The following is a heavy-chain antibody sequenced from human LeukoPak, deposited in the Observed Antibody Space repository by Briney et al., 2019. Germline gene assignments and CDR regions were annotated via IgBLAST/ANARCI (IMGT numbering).Heavy chain of an antibody. CDR1: GGSISPYY. CDR2: VHYTGRT. J-gene: IGHJ2*01. Sequence: SETLSLTCTVSGGSISPYYWNWIRQPPGKGLEWIGYVHYTGRTDYNPSLNSRVTITVDTSKSQFSLKVTSETAADTAVYYCARDSSGYDSGWYFDLWGRGTLVTVSS. D-gene: IGHD5-12*01. CDR3: ARDSSGYDSGWYFDL. V-gene: IGHV4-59*01.